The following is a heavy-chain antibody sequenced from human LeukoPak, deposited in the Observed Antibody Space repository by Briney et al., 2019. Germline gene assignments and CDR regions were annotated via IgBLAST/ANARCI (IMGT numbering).Heavy chain of an antibody. CDR2: ISYDGSNK. CDR1: GFTFSSYG. D-gene: IGHD3-3*01. V-gene: IGHV3-30*18. CDR3: AKVVRGGDFWSGYYYGMDV. J-gene: IGHJ6*02. Sequence: GGSLRLSCAASGFTFSSYGMHWVRQAPGKGLEWVAVISYDGSNKYYADSVKGRFTISRDNSKNTLYLQMNSLRAEDTAVFYCAKVVRGGDFWSGYYYGMDVWGQGTTVTVSS.